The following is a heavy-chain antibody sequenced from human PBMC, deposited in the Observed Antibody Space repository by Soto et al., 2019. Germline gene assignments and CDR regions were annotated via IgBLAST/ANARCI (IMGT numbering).Heavy chain of an antibody. Sequence: SETLSLTCTVSGGSISSGGYYWPWIRQHPGKGLEWIGYIYYSGSTYYNPSLKRRVTISIDPSKNQFSLKLSSLTAADTAVFFCARGAVFLSGYSLGYWGQGTPVTAS. CDR2: IYYSGST. J-gene: IGHJ4*02. CDR1: GGSISSGGYY. CDR3: ARGAVFLSGYSLGY. D-gene: IGHD3-9*01. V-gene: IGHV4-31*03.